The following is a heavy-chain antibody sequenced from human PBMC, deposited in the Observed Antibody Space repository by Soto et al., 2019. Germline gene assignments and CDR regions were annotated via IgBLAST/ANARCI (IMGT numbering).Heavy chain of an antibody. V-gene: IGHV3-7*01. CDR1: GLTFSGYW. D-gene: IGHD3-22*01. CDR2: IKQDGSDK. CDR3: ARDESYYDTSAYYDAFDI. J-gene: IGHJ3*02. Sequence: GGSLRLSCAASGLTFSGYWMTWVRQAPGKGLEWVANIKQDGSDKYYVDSVKGRFTISRDNAKNSLYLQMNSLRAEDTAVYYCARDESYYDTSAYYDAFDIWGQGTMVTVSS.